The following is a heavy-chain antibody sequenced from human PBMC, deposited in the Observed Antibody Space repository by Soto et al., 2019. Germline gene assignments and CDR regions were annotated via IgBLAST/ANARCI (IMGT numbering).Heavy chain of an antibody. CDR1: GYTFTSYG. V-gene: IGHV1-18*01. CDR3: AVGLWFGELLYYFDY. Sequence: ASVKVSCKASGYTFTSYGISWVRQAPGQGLEWMGWISAYNGNTNYAQKLQGRVTMTTDTSTSAAYMELRSLRSDDTAVYYCAVGLWFGELLYYFDYWGQGTLVTVSS. CDR2: ISAYNGNT. D-gene: IGHD3-10*01. J-gene: IGHJ4*02.